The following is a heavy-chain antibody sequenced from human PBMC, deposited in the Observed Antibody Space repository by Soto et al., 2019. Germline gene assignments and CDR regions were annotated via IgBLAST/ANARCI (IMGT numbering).Heavy chain of an antibody. CDR1: GFTFSSYW. Sequence: GGSLRLSCAASGFTFSSYWMSWVRQAPGKGLEWVANIKQDGSEKYYVDSVKGRFTISRDNAKNSLYLQMNSLRAEDTAVYYCARDQDDFLGYYYYMDVWGKGTTVTVSS. CDR2: IKQDGSEK. D-gene: IGHD3-3*01. V-gene: IGHV3-7*01. J-gene: IGHJ6*03. CDR3: ARDQDDFLGYYYYMDV.